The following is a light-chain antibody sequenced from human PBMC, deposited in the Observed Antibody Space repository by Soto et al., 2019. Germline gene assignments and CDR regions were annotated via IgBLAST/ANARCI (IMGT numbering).Light chain of an antibody. CDR3: QQSDITPFT. CDR1: QSVLYSSSTKNY. J-gene: IGKJ3*01. CDR2: WAS. Sequence: DLVMTQSPDSLTVSLGERATINCKSSQSVLYSSSTKNYLAWYQHKPGQPPKLLIYWASTRESGVPDRFSGSGAGTDFTLTISSLQAEDVAVYHCQQSDITPFTLGPGTKVDIK. V-gene: IGKV4-1*01.